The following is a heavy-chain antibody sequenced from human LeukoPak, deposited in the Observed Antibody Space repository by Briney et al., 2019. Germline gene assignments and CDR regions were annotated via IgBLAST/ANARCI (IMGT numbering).Heavy chain of an antibody. CDR3: VRDSRQWLDGGFDY. D-gene: IGHD6-19*01. V-gene: IGHV1-18*01. J-gene: IGHJ4*02. CDR1: GYTFTSYG. CDR2: ISAYNGNT. Sequence: ASVKVSCKASGYTFTSYGISWVRQAPGQGLEWMGWISAYNGNTNYAQKLQGRVTMTTDTSTSTAYMELRSLRSDDTAVYYCVRDSRQWLDGGFDYWGQGTLVTVSS.